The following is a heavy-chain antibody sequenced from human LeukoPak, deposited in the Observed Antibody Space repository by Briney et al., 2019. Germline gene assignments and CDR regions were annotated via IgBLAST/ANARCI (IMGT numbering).Heavy chain of an antibody. CDR3: ASTRYDSHEIPYYYYYYGMDV. Sequence: SVKVSCKASGYTFTSYAMHWVSQAPGQRLEWMGGIIPIFGTANYAQKFQGRVTITADESTSTAYMELSSLRSEDTAVYYCASTRYDSHEIPYYYYYYGMDVWGQGTTVTVSS. CDR1: GYTFTSYA. D-gene: IGHD3-3*01. J-gene: IGHJ6*02. CDR2: IIPIFGTA. V-gene: IGHV1-69*13.